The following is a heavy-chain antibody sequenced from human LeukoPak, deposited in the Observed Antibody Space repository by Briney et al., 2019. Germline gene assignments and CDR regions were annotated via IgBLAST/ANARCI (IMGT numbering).Heavy chain of an antibody. CDR2: IYYSGST. J-gene: IGHJ3*02. CDR1: GGSISSYY. V-gene: IGHV4-59*01. CDR3: AREAGGAFDI. Sequence: SETLSLTCTVSGGSISSYYWSWIRQPPGKGLEWIGYIYYSGSTNYNPSLKSRVTISVDTSKNQFSLNLSSVTAADTAVYYCAREAGGAFDIWGQGTMVTVSS. D-gene: IGHD3-16*01.